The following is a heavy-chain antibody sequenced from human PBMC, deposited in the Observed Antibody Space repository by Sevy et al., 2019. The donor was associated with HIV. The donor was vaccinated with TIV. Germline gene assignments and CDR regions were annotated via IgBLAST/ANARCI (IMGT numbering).Heavy chain of an antibody. CDR1: GFTFENYW. D-gene: IGHD3-10*01. CDR2: IKPDGSES. CDR3: ARSGGYGWDF. Sequence: GGSLRLSCAASGFTFENYWMTWVRQAPGKGLEWVANIKPDGSESYYLDSVKGRFTFPRDNTKNSLFLQMNNMKAEDTAIYYCARSGGYGWDFWGQGTMVTVSS. V-gene: IGHV3-7*01. J-gene: IGHJ6*02.